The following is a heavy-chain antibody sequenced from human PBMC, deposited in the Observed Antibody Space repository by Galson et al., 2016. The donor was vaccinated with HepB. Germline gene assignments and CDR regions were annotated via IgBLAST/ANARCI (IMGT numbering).Heavy chain of an antibody. CDR3: ARGWDDFWSAGRFDP. V-gene: IGHV3-7*01. Sequence: SLRLSCAAPGFTFNSYWMSWVRRAPGKGLEWVANIKQDGSEKYYVDSVKGRFTISRDNARNSLYLQMNSLRAEDTAVYYCARGWDDFWSAGRFDPGGQGTLVTVSS. D-gene: IGHD3-3*01. CDR1: GFTFNSYW. J-gene: IGHJ5*02. CDR2: IKQDGSEK.